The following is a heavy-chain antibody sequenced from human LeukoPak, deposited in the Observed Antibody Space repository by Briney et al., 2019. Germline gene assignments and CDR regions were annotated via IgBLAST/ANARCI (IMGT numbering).Heavy chain of an antibody. Sequence: PGRSLRLSRAASGFTFSSYGMHWVRQAPGKGLEWVSAISGSGGSTYYADSVKGRFTISRDNSKNTLYLQMNSLRAEDTAVYYCANIAAAGTWRPLYRTNLKDYWGQGTLVTVSS. V-gene: IGHV3-23*01. J-gene: IGHJ4*02. CDR1: GFTFSSYG. CDR2: ISGSGGST. D-gene: IGHD6-13*01. CDR3: ANIAAAGTWRPLYRTNLKDY.